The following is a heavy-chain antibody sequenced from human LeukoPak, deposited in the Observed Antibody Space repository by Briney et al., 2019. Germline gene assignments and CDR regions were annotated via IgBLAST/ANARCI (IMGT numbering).Heavy chain of an antibody. D-gene: IGHD6-13*01. Sequence: GSLRLSCAASGFTFSSYAMHWVRQAPGKGLEWVAVISYDGSNKYYADSVKGRFTISRDNSKNTLYLQMNSLRAEDTAVYYCASLRIAAAGTGVDYWGQGTLVTVSS. J-gene: IGHJ4*02. V-gene: IGHV3-30*01. CDR3: ASLRIAAAGTGVDY. CDR1: GFTFSSYA. CDR2: ISYDGSNK.